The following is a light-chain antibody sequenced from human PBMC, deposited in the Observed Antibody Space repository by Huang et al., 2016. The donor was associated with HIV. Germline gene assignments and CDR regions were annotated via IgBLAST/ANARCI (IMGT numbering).Light chain of an antibody. CDR2: GAS. CDR3: QQYDSSPPAMYT. Sequence: EIVLTQSPGTLSLSPGERATLSCRASQSVSSSYLAWYQQKPGQAPRLLIYGASSRATGIPDRFSGSGSVTDFTLTISRLEPEDFAVYYCQQYDSSPPAMYTFGQGTKLEIK. CDR1: QSVSSSY. J-gene: IGKJ2*01. V-gene: IGKV3-20*01.